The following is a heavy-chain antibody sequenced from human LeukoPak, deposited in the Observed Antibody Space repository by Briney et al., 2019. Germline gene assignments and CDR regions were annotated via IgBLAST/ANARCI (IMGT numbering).Heavy chain of an antibody. D-gene: IGHD4-23*01. J-gene: IGHJ5*02. Sequence: GASVKVPCKASGYTFTNYYMPWVRQAPGQGLEWMGLINPSGGSTSYAEKFQGRVIMTRDMSTTTDYMELSSLRSEDTAVYYCARDNSIGGRGWWFDPWGQGTLVTVSS. V-gene: IGHV1-46*01. CDR3: ARDNSIGGRGWWFDP. CDR1: GYTFTNYY. CDR2: INPSGGST.